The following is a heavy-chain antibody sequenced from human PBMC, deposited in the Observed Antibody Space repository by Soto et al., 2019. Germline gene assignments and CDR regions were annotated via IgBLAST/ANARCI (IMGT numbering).Heavy chain of an antibody. V-gene: IGHV5-51*01. CDR1: GYSFISYW. Sequence: GESLKISCKTSGYSFISYWVAWVRQKPGKGLEWMGTFYPGDSTSTYSPSFQGQVTISVDKSISTAYLHLSSLKASDTAMYYCARIIGYCRNNDCSWTF. CDR3: ARIIGYCRNNDCSWTF. J-gene: IGHJ3*01. D-gene: IGHD2-2*03. CDR2: FYPGDSTS.